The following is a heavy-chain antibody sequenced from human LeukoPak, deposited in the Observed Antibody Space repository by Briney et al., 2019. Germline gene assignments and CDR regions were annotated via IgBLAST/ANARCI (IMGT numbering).Heavy chain of an antibody. V-gene: IGHV1-24*01. J-gene: IGHJ5*02. D-gene: IGHD6-13*01. CDR2: FDPEDGET. Sequence: ASVKVSCKASGGTFSSYAISWVRQAPGQGLEWMGGFDPEDGETIYAQKFQGRVTMTEDTSTDTAYMELSSLRSEDTAVYYCATDYSSSSSWFDPWGQGTLVTVSS. CDR1: GGTFSSYA. CDR3: ATDYSSSSSWFDP.